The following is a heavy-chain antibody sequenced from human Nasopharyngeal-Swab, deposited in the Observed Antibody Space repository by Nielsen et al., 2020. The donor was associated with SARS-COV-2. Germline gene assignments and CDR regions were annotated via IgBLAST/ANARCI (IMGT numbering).Heavy chain of an antibody. Sequence: GESLKISCAASGFTFSSYAMSWVRQAPGKGLEWVSAISGSGGSTYYADSVKGRFTISRDTSKNTLYLQMNSLRAEDTAVYYCAKTASSSLYWYFDLWGRGTLVTVSS. J-gene: IGHJ2*01. CDR2: ISGSGGST. CDR3: AKTASSSLYWYFDL. D-gene: IGHD6-6*01. V-gene: IGHV3-23*01. CDR1: GFTFSSYA.